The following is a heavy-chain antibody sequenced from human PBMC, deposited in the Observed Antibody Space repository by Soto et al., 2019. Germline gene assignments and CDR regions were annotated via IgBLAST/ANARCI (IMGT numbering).Heavy chain of an antibody. CDR1: GYTFTSYA. J-gene: IGHJ6*03. CDR2: INAGNGNT. Sequence: GASVKVSCKASGYTFTSYAIHWVRQAPGQRPEWMGWINAGNGNTKYSQKFQGRVTITRDTSASTAYMELSSLRSEDTAVYYCARGDCSSTSCPPTYYYYYMDVWGKGTTVTVSS. D-gene: IGHD2-2*01. CDR3: ARGDCSSTSCPPTYYYYYMDV. V-gene: IGHV1-3*01.